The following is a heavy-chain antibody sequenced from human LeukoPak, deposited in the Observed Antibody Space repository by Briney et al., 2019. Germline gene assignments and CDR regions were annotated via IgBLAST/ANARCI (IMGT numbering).Heavy chain of an antibody. D-gene: IGHD4-17*01. CDR1: GFPFSSFT. J-gene: IGHJ5*02. CDR2: ISGSGSNT. CDR3: AKERQTGDYFTSDR. V-gene: IGHV3-23*01. Sequence: GSLRLSFAASGFPFSSFTMNWFRQAPGKGLGWVSAISGSGSNTYYAGSVKGRFTISRDNSKNTLYLQMNSLRGEDAAVYYCAKERQTGDYFTSDRWGQGTLVTVSS.